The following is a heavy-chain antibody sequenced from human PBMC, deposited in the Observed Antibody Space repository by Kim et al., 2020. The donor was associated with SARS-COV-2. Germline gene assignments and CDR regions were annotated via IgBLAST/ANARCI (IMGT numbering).Heavy chain of an antibody. J-gene: IGHJ4*02. V-gene: IGHV3-53*01. Sequence: GGSLRLSCAASGFTVSSNYMSWVRQAPGKGLEWVSVIYSGGSTYYADSVKGRFTISRDNSKNTLYLQMNSLRAEDTAVYYCARDQPLYYYGSGRIEYYFDYWGQGTLVTVSS. D-gene: IGHD3-10*01. CDR3: ARDQPLYYYGSGRIEYYFDY. CDR2: IYSGGST. CDR1: GFTVSSNY.